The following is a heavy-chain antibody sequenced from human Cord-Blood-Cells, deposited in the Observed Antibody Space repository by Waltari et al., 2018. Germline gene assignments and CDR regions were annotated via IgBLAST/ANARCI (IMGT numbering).Heavy chain of an antibody. CDR3: ARDLAEHLGADAFDI. J-gene: IGHJ3*02. CDR2: IWYDGSNK. Sequence: VRQAPGKGLEWVAVIWYDGSNKYYADSVKGRFTISRDNSKNTLYLQMNSLRAEDTAVYYCARDLAEHLGADAFDIWGQGTMVTVSS. D-gene: IGHD3-16*01. V-gene: IGHV3-33*01.